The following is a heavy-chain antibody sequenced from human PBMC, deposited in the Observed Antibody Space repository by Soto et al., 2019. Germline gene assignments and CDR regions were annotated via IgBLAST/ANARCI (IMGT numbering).Heavy chain of an antibody. V-gene: IGHV4-59*01. CDR2: IYYSGST. CDR3: ARCLSYDSSGYYDYFDY. CDR1: GGSISSYY. Sequence: SETLSLTCTVSGGSISSYYWSWIRQPPGKGLEWIGCIYYSGSTNYNPSLKSRVTISVDTSKNQFSLKLSSVTAADTAVYYCARCLSYDSSGYYDYFDYWGQGTLVTVSS. J-gene: IGHJ4*02. D-gene: IGHD3-22*01.